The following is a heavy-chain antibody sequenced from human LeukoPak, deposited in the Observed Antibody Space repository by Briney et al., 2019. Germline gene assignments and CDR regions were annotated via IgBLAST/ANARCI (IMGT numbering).Heavy chain of an antibody. D-gene: IGHD5-24*01. Sequence: GGSLRLSCAASGFTFSSEWMPWVRQVPGKGLVWVSHISSEGRSTSYADSVKGRFTISRDNAKNTLYLQMNSLRVEDTAVYYCVRGGRWLLSFFDFWGQGTRAPSSS. CDR1: GFTFSSEW. CDR2: ISSEGRST. CDR3: VRGGRWLLSFFDF. V-gene: IGHV3-74*01. J-gene: IGHJ4*02.